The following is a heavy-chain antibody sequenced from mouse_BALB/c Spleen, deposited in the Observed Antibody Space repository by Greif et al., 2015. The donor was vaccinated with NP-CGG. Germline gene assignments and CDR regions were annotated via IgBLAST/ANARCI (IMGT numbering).Heavy chain of an antibody. J-gene: IGHJ3*01. V-gene: IGHV5-17*02. CDR1: GFTFSSFG. D-gene: IGHD2-3*01. Sequence: EVQGVESGGGLVQPGGSRKLSCAASGFTFSSFGMHWVRQAPEKGLEWVAYISSGSSTIYYAGTVKGRFTISRDNPKNTLFLQMTSLRSEDTAMYYCARVDDGYSGLFAYWGQGTLVTVSA. CDR3: ARVDDGYSGLFAY. CDR2: ISSGSSTI.